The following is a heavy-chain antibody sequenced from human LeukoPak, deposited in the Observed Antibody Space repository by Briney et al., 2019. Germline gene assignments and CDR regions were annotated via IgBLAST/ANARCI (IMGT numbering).Heavy chain of an antibody. J-gene: IGHJ3*01. V-gene: IGHV3-74*01. Sequence: PGGSLRLSCAASGFTFSSYWMHWVRQAPGKGLVWVSRLNGDGTNIIYADSVKGRFTISRDNAENTLYLQMNSLRAEDTALYYCARSQSGVFDVWGQGTMVTVSS. CDR1: GFTFSSYW. D-gene: IGHD2-8*01. CDR2: LNGDGTNI. CDR3: ARSQSGVFDV.